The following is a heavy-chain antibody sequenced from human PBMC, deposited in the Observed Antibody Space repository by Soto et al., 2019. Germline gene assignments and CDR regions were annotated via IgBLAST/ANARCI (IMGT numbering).Heavy chain of an antibody. CDR1: GGSISSYY. V-gene: IGHV4-59*01. D-gene: IGHD4-17*01. J-gene: IGHJ5*02. Sequence: QVQLQESGPGLVKPSETLSLTCTVSGGSISSYYWSWIRQPPGKGLEWIGYIYYSGSTNYNPSLKSRVTISVATSKTQFSLKLSSVTAADTAVYYCARERGGAYGWFDPWGQGTLVTVSS. CDR2: IYYSGST. CDR3: ARERGGAYGWFDP.